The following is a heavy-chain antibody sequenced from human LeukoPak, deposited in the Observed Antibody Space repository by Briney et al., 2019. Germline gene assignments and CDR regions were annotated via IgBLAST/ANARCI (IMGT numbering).Heavy chain of an antibody. V-gene: IGHV1-18*01. CDR2: ISAYNGNT. J-gene: IGHJ1*01. Sequence: ASVKVSFKASGYTFTSYGISWVRQAPGQGLEWMGWISAYNGNTNYAQKVQGRVTMTTDSSTSTTYMELRSLRSDDTAVYYCAFKTWAAGGIEHFQHWGQGTLVTVSS. D-gene: IGHD2-15*01. CDR3: AFKTWAAGGIEHFQH. CDR1: GYTFTSYG.